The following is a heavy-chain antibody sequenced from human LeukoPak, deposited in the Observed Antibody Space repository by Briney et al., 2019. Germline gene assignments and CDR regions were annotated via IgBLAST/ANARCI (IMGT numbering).Heavy chain of an antibody. Sequence: ASVKVSCKASGYTFTSYYMHWVRQAPGRGLEWMGIINPSGGSTSYAQKFQGRVTMTRDTSTSTAYMELSRLRSDDTAVYYCARGTDYGDYGGTWFYYYYMDVWGEGTTVTVSS. CDR2: INPSGGST. CDR1: GYTFTSYY. J-gene: IGHJ6*03. V-gene: IGHV1-46*01. D-gene: IGHD4-17*01. CDR3: ARGTDYGDYGGTWFYYYYMDV.